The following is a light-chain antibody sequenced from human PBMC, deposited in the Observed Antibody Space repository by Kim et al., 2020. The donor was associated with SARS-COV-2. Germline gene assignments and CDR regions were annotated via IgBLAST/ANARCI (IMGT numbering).Light chain of an antibody. CDR1: QSISSW. CDR3: QQYNSFALT. Sequence: DIQMTQSPSTLSASVGDRVTITCRASQSISSWLAWYQQKPGKAPKRLIYKASSLESGVPSRFSGSGSGTEFTLTISSLQPDDFATYYCQQYNSFALTFGGGTKVDIK. J-gene: IGKJ4*01. V-gene: IGKV1-5*03. CDR2: KAS.